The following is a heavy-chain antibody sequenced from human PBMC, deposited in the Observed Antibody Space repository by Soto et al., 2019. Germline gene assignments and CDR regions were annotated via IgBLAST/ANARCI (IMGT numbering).Heavy chain of an antibody. CDR2: IIPILGIA. CDR1: GGTFSSYT. CDR3: ARAIAAAGTEYYGMDV. D-gene: IGHD6-13*01. J-gene: IGHJ6*02. Sequence: QVQLVQSGAEVKKPGSSVKVSCKASGGTFSSYTISWVRQAPGQGLEWMGRIIPILGIANYAQKFQGRVTITADKSTSTAYMELSSLRSEDTAVHYCARAIAAAGTEYYGMDVWGQGTTVTVSS. V-gene: IGHV1-69*02.